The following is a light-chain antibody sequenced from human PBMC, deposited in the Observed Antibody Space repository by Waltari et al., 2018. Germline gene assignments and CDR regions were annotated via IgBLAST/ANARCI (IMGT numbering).Light chain of an antibody. Sequence: QSILTQPPSLSAAPGQKVTISCSGSSSTFGNNEVAWYQQLPETAPRLLIYDNNKGPSGIPGRCSGSKSGTSATLDITGLQTGDEGHYYCATWDERLTAVVFGGGTRLTVL. V-gene: IGLV1-51*01. CDR1: SSTFGNNE. CDR3: ATWDERLTAVV. CDR2: DNN. J-gene: IGLJ2*01.